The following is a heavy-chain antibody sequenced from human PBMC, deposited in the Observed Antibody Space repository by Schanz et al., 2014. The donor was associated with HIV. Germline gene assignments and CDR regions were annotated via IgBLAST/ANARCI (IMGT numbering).Heavy chain of an antibody. CDR3: ARGGLGVVAEGNAFDL. CDR1: GFTFSIYS. V-gene: IGHV3-21*02. D-gene: IGHD2-15*01. J-gene: IGHJ3*01. CDR2: ISSDSSYI. Sequence: EVQLEESGGGLVKPGGSLRLSCAASGFTFSIYSMNWVRQAPGKGLEWAASISSDSSYIFYADSMKGRFTISRDNARNSLYLQIRSLRAEDTAVYYCARGGLGVVAEGNAFDLWGQGTLVTVSS.